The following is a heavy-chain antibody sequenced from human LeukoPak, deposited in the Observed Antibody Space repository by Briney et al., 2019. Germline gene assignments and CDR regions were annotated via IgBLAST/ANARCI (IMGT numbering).Heavy chain of an antibody. Sequence: GGSLRLSCAASGFIFRDYGMHWVRQAPGKGLEWVAFIRNDESDRDHADSVKGRFTISRDNPKNTLYLQMTGLRPEDTGVYYCAIYDSWGDFDYWGQGTQVTVSA. J-gene: IGHJ4*02. CDR3: AIYDSWGDFDY. D-gene: IGHD3-22*01. CDR1: GFIFRDYG. V-gene: IGHV3-30*02. CDR2: IRNDESDR.